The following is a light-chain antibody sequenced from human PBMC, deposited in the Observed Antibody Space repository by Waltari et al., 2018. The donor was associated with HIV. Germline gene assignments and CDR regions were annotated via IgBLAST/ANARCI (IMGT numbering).Light chain of an antibody. J-gene: IGLJ1*01. CDR2: DVS. Sequence: QSALTQPRSVSGSPGQSVTISCTGTSSDVGGYNSVSWYQQHPGDAPKLMIYDVSKRPSGVPDRFSGSKSGNTASLTISGLQAEDEADYYCCSCVGSYTPWVFGTGTQVTVL. V-gene: IGLV2-11*01. CDR3: CSCVGSYTPWV. CDR1: SSDVGGYNS.